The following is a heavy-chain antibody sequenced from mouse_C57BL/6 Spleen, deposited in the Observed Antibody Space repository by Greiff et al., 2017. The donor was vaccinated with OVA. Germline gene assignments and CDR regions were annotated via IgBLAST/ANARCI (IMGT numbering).Heavy chain of an antibody. CDR1: GFNIKDDY. J-gene: IGHJ2*01. Sequence: DVQLQESGAELVRPGASVKLSCTASGFNIKDDYMHWVKQRPEQGLEWIGWIDPENGDTEYASKFQGKATITADTSSNTAYLQLSSLTSEDTAVYYCRFTTVVATDYFDYWGQGTTLTVSS. CDR3: RFTTVVATDYFDY. D-gene: IGHD1-1*01. V-gene: IGHV14-4*01. CDR2: IDPENGDT.